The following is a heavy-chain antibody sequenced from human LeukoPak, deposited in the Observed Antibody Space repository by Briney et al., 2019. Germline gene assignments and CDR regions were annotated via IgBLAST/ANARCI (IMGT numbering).Heavy chain of an antibody. V-gene: IGHV3-30*04. CDR2: ISYDGSNK. D-gene: IGHD3-10*01. Sequence: GGSLRLSCAASGFTFSSYAMHWVRQAPGKGLEWVAVISYDGSNKYYADSVKGRFTISRDNSKNTLYLQMNSLRAEDTAVYYCARSTGGITMVRGADYYYYYMDVWGKGTTVTVSS. CDR1: GFTFSSYA. CDR3: ARSTGGITMVRGADYYYYYMDV. J-gene: IGHJ6*03.